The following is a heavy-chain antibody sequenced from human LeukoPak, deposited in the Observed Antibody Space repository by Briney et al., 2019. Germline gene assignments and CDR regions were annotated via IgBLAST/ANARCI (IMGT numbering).Heavy chain of an antibody. CDR2: ISGSGGST. Sequence: HTGGSLRLSCAASGFTFSSYGMSWVRQAPGKGLEWVSAISGSGGSTYYADSVKGRFTISRDNAKNSLYPQMNSLRAEDTAVYYCAELGITMIGGVWGKGTTVTISS. CDR1: GFTFSSYG. CDR3: AELGITMIGGV. V-gene: IGHV3-23*01. J-gene: IGHJ6*04. D-gene: IGHD3-10*02.